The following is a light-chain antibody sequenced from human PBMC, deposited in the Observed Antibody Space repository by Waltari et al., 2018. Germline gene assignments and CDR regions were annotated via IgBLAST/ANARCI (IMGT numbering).Light chain of an antibody. CDR1: QSVGRT. V-gene: IGKV3-20*01. Sequence: SCRTSQSVGRTLAWYQQKPGQAPRLLIYGASIRATGIPDRFSGSGSGTDFSLTISRLEPEDFAVYYCQHYVRLSVTFGQGTKVEIK. CDR2: GAS. J-gene: IGKJ1*01. CDR3: QHYVRLSVT.